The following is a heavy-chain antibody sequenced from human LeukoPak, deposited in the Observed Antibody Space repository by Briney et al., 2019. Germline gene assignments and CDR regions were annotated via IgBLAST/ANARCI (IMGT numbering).Heavy chain of an antibody. Sequence: ASVKVSCKATGYTFNVYYIHWVRQAPGRGLEWMGWINPNTGDTNYAQKFQGRVTMTRNTSITTAYMELSRLTSDDTAVYYCARGRNMSATGAPGDYWGQGTLVTVSS. V-gene: IGHV1-2*02. D-gene: IGHD1-1*01. CDR3: ARGRNMSATGAPGDY. CDR2: INPNTGDT. J-gene: IGHJ4*02. CDR1: GYTFNVYY.